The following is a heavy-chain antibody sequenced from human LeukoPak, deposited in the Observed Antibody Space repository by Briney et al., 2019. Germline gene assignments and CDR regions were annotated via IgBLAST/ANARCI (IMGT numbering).Heavy chain of an antibody. V-gene: IGHV3-23*01. CDR1: GFTFSSYA. D-gene: IGHD6-13*01. Sequence: GRSLRLSCAASGFTFSSYAMSWVRQAPGKGLEWVSAISGSGGSTYYADSVKGRFTISRDNSKNTLYLQMNSLRAEDTAVYFCARMWGSSWSYFDYWGQGTLVTVSS. CDR2: ISGSGGST. CDR3: ARMWGSSWSYFDY. J-gene: IGHJ4*02.